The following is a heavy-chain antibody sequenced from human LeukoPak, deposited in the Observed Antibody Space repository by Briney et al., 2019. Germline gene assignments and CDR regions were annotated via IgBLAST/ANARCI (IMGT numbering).Heavy chain of an antibody. CDR1: GFTFSSYA. V-gene: IGHV3-23*01. D-gene: IGHD3-22*01. CDR2: ISGGST. Sequence: GGSLRLSCAASGFTFSSYAMSWVRQAPGKGLEWVSAISGGSTYYADSVKGRFTISRDNSKNTLYLQMNSLRAEDTAVYYCAKDSTIVAPTGGNFDYWGQGTLVTASS. CDR3: AKDSTIVAPTGGNFDY. J-gene: IGHJ4*02.